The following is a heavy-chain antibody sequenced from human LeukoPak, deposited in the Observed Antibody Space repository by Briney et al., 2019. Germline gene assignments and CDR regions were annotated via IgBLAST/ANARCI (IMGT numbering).Heavy chain of an antibody. Sequence: SETLSLTCTVSGGSISSYYWSWIRQPPGKGLGWIGYIYYSGSTNYNPSLKSRVTISVDTSKNQFSLELSSVTAADTAVYYCARHPGMRYSGSYVDYWGQGTLVTVSS. D-gene: IGHD1-26*01. V-gene: IGHV4-59*08. CDR1: GGSISSYY. J-gene: IGHJ4*02. CDR3: ARHPGMRYSGSYVDY. CDR2: IYYSGST.